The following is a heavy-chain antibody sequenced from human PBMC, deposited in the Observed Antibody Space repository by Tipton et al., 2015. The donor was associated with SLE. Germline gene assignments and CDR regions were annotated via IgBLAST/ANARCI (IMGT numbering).Heavy chain of an antibody. V-gene: IGHV4-59*08. CDR3: ARGQKRLGAYFDY. CDR2: IYYREGT. CDR1: GGSISSYY. J-gene: IGHJ4*02. D-gene: IGHD3-16*01. Sequence: TLSLTCTVSGGSISSYYWSWIRQPPGKGLEWIGYIYYREGTNYSPSLKSRATISLDGSKNQFSLKVSSATAADTAVYYCARGQKRLGAYFDYWGQGTLVTVSS.